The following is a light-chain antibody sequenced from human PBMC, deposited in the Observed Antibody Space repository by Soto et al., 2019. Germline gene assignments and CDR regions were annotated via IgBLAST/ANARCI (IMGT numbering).Light chain of an antibody. V-gene: IGKV3-15*01. Sequence: EIVMTQSPATLSVSPGDRATLSCRASQSMDTNIAWNQRTPGQAPRLLLYGASIRAFGVPDRFSGSGSGTEFTLTISSLQSEERAGYYCQQYSYWFTFGQGTKLDIK. J-gene: IGKJ2*01. CDR1: QSMDTN. CDR2: GAS. CDR3: QQYSYWFT.